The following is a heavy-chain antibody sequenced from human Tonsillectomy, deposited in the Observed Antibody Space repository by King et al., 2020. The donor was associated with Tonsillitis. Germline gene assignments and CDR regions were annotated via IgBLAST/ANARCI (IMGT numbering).Heavy chain of an antibody. D-gene: IGHD5-12*01. J-gene: IGHJ4*02. CDR1: GFTFSSYN. V-gene: IGHV3-21*01. CDR2: ISYSSGYI. Sequence: EVQLVESGGGLVKPGGSLRLSCAASGFTFSSYNMNWVRQAPGKGLEWVSSISYSSGYIIYADYVKGRFTISRDNAKNSLYLQMNSLRAEDTAVYYCARDQDSGYVNWGQGTLVTVSS. CDR3: ARDQDSGYVN.